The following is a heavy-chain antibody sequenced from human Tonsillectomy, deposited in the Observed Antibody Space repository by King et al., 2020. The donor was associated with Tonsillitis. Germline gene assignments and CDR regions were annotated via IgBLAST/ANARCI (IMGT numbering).Heavy chain of an antibody. CDR1: GDSISSSKW. D-gene: IGHD4-17*01. CDR3: ATVRYYGDLKVFDV. CDR2: IYHSGST. V-gene: IGHV4-4*02. Sequence: QLQESGPGLVKPSGTLSLTCAVSGDSISSSKWWSWVRPPPGKGREWIGEIYHSGSTTYNPSLKSRITMSVDKSNNHFSLKLGSVTAADTAVYYCATVRYYGDLKVFDVWGQGTMVTVSS. J-gene: IGHJ3*01.